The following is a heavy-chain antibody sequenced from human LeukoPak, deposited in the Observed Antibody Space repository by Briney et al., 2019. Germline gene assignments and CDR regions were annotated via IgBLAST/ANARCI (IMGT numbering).Heavy chain of an antibody. CDR3: ARGPLYLVFGMDV. J-gene: IGHJ6*02. D-gene: IGHD2-8*01. V-gene: IGHV4-59*01. CDR1: GGSISSYC. Sequence: SETLSLTCTVYGGSISSYCWSWIRQPPGKGLEWIGYIYYSGSTNYNPSLKSRVTISVDTSKNQFSLKLSSVTAADTAVYYCARGPLYLVFGMDVWGQGTTVTVSS. CDR2: IYYSGST.